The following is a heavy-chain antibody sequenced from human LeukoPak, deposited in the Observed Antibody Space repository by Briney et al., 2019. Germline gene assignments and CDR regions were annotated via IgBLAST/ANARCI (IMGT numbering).Heavy chain of an antibody. V-gene: IGHV3-53*01. J-gene: IGHJ6*04. CDR1: GFTVSNYY. D-gene: IGHD1-26*01. Sequence: PGGSLRLSCVASGFTVSNYYMSWVRQAPGKGLEWVSLLYTGDITYYADSVEGRFTISRDDSKNTIYLQMNALRAEDTAVYYCARDQEWELMPLDVWGKGTTVTVSS. CDR2: LYTGDIT. CDR3: ARDQEWELMPLDV.